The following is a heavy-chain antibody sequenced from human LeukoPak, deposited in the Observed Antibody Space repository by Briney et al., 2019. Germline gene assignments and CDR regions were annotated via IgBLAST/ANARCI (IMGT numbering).Heavy chain of an antibody. J-gene: IGHJ4*02. CDR1: GGSISSDY. Sequence: SETPSITCTVSGGSISSDYWSWIRQPPGKGLEWIGYIHYSGRTNYNPSLKCRITISVDTSKTQFSLKLSSATAADTAVYYCATLRGSSSAVFDYWGQGTLVTVSS. CDR2: IHYSGRT. D-gene: IGHD2-2*01. V-gene: IGHV4-59*08. CDR3: ATLRGSSSAVFDY.